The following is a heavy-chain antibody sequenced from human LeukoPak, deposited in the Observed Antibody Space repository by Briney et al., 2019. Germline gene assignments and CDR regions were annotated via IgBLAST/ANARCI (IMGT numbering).Heavy chain of an antibody. J-gene: IGHJ4*02. CDR3: AKDETTVTTRRGYYFDY. D-gene: IGHD4-17*01. V-gene: IGHV3-23*01. CDR2: ISGSGGST. Sequence: GGSLRLSCAASGFTFSSYAMSWVRQAPGKGLEWVSAISGSGGSTYYADSGKGRFTISRDNSKNTLYLQMNSLRAEDTAVYYCAKDETTVTTRRGYYFDYWGQGTLVTVSS. CDR1: GFTFSSYA.